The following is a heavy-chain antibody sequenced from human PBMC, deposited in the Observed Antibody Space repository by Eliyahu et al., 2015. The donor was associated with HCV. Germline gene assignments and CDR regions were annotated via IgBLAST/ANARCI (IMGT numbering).Heavy chain of an antibody. Sequence: QVQLQQWGAGLLKPSETLSLTCAVYGGSFSGYYWSWIRQPPGKGLEWIGEINHSGSGNSNPSLKSRVTISVDTSKNQFSLKLSSVTAADTAVYYCASRYCSGGSCPLVYWGQGTLVTVSS. CDR1: GGSFSGYY. V-gene: IGHV4-34*01. J-gene: IGHJ4*02. CDR3: ASRYCSGGSCPLVY. CDR2: INHSGSG. D-gene: IGHD2-15*01.